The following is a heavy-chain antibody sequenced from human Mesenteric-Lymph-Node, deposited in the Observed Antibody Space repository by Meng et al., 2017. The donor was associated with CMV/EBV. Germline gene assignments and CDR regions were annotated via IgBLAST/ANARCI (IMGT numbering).Heavy chain of an antibody. CDR2: IIPILGIA. V-gene: IGHV1-69*02. D-gene: IGHD2-15*01. CDR3: ARQFCSGGDCYSFFDY. J-gene: IGHJ4*02. Sequence: SVKVSCKASGGTFSSYTISWVRQAPGQGLEWMGRIIPILGIANYAQKFQGRVTITADKSTSTAYMELSSLRSEDTAVYYCARQFCSGGDCYSFFDYWGQGTQVTVSS. CDR1: GGTFSSYT.